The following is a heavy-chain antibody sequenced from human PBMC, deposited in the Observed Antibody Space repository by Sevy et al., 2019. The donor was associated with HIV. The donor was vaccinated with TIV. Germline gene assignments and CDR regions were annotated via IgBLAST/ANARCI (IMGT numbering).Heavy chain of an antibody. D-gene: IGHD3-22*01. Sequence: GGSLRLSCAASGFPFSNYAMHWVRQAPGKGLEWVALISDDGSSKYYADSVKGRFTISRDNSKNTLYLQMSSLRTEDTAVYFCASGYYSDSSDYYSSFDYWGQGSLVTVSS. J-gene: IGHJ4*02. V-gene: IGHV3-30-3*01. CDR1: GFPFSNYA. CDR2: ISDDGSSK. CDR3: ASGYYSDSSDYYSSFDY.